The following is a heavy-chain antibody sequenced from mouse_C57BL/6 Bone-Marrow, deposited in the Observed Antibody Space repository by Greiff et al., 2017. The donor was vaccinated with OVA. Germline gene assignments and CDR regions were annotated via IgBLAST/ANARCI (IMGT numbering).Heavy chain of an antibody. J-gene: IGHJ4*01. Sequence: VQLQQPGAELVKPGASVTMSCKASGYTFTSYWITWVKQRPGQGLEWIGDIYPGSGRTNYNEKFTSKATLTVDTSSSTAYMQLSSLTSEVSAVYYCARSGITTVEGDFAMDYWGQGTSVTVSS. V-gene: IGHV1-55*01. D-gene: IGHD1-1*01. CDR1: GYTFTSYW. CDR3: ARSGITTVEGDFAMDY. CDR2: IYPGSGRT.